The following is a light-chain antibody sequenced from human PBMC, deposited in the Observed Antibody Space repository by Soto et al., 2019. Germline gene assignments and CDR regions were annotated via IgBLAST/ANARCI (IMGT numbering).Light chain of an antibody. V-gene: IGKV3-20*01. CDR2: DTS. CDR3: QQCGSSPS. Sequence: EIVLTQSPGTLSLSPGERATLSCRASQSVSSSYLAWYQQKPGQAPRLLIYDTSSRATGIPDRFSGSGSGTDFTIAISRLEPEDFAVYYCQQCGSSPSFGQGTKVE. J-gene: IGKJ1*01. CDR1: QSVSSSY.